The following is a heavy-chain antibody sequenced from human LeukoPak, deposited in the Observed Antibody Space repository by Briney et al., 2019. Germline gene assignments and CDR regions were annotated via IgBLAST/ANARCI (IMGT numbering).Heavy chain of an antibody. Sequence: PGGSLRLSCAASGFTFSSYWMSWVRQGPGKGLEWVSSISSRSSSTSYIASVKGRFTISRDNAKNSLYLQMNSLRAEDTAVYYCARSRGSEYLYGMDVWGQGTTVTVSS. V-gene: IGHV3-21*01. D-gene: IGHD3-10*01. J-gene: IGHJ6*02. CDR2: ISSRSSST. CDR3: ARSRGSEYLYGMDV. CDR1: GFTFSSYW.